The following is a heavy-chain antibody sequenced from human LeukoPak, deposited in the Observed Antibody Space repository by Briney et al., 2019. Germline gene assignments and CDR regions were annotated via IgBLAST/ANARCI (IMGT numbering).Heavy chain of an antibody. D-gene: IGHD5-12*01. V-gene: IGHV4-34*01. CDR2: INHSGST. CDR3: ARRKSLRVATAGYYMDV. CDR1: GGSFSGYY. Sequence: PSETLSLTCAVYGGSFSGYYWSWIRQPPGKGLEWIGEINHSGSTNYNPSLKSRVTISVDTSKNQFSLKLSSVAAADTAVYYCARRKSLRVATAGYYMDVWGKGTTVTISS. J-gene: IGHJ6*03.